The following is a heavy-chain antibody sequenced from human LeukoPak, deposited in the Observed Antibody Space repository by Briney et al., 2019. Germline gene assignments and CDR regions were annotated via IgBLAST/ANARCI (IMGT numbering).Heavy chain of an antibody. CDR1: GYTFTYYA. V-gene: IGHV7-4-1*02. D-gene: IGHD4-17*01. J-gene: IGHJ4*02. CDR2: INTKTGNP. Sequence: GASVKVSCKASGYTFTYYAMNWVRQAPGQGLEWMGWINTKTGNPTYAQDFTGRFVFSLDTSVSTAYLQISSLKAEDTAVYYCARPTEDDYFDYWGQGTRVTVSS. CDR3: ARPTEDDYFDY.